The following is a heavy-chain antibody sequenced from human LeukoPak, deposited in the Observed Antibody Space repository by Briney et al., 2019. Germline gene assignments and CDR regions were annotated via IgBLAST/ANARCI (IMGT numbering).Heavy chain of an antibody. J-gene: IGHJ4*02. CDR1: GFTFSSYW. CDR3: AKDVSVVVRGVITYYFDY. V-gene: IGHV3-7*01. Sequence: PGGSLRLSCAASGFTFSSYWMTWVRQAPGKGLEWVANIKQDGSEKYYVDSVKGRFTISRDNARKSLYLQMNSLRAEDTAVYYCAKDVSVVVRGVITYYFDYWGQGTLVTVSS. CDR2: IKQDGSEK. D-gene: IGHD3-10*01.